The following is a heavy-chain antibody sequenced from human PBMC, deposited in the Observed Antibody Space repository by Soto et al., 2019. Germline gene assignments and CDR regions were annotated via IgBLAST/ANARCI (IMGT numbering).Heavy chain of an antibody. CDR3: ARDDEYSGNGMDV. Sequence: QVQLVESGGGVVQPGRSLRLSCAASEFTFSNYGMHWVRQAPGKGLEWVAVILNDGSNRYHEDSVKDRFTISRVNSKNTRYLQLNRLRSEGTGVYYCARDDEYSGNGMDVWGQGTTVTVS. CDR1: EFTFSNYG. CDR2: ILNDGSNR. D-gene: IGHD3-10*01. V-gene: IGHV3-33*01. J-gene: IGHJ6*02.